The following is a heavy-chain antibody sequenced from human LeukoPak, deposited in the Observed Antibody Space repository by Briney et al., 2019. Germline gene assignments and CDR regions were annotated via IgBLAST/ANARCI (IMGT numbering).Heavy chain of an antibody. V-gene: IGHV3-23*01. D-gene: IGHD6-19*01. Sequence: PGGSLRLSCAASGFTFSSYAMSWARRAPGKGLGWVSAISGSGGSTYYADSVKGRFTISRDNSKNTLYLQMNSLRAEDTAVYYCAKDRYSSGWYGNAFDIWGQGTMVTVSS. CDR2: ISGSGGST. CDR3: AKDRYSSGWYGNAFDI. J-gene: IGHJ3*02. CDR1: GFTFSSYA.